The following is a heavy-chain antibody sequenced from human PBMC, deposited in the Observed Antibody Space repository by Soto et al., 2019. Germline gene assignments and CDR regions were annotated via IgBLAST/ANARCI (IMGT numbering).Heavy chain of an antibody. CDR3: AKSRRDGYNSY. CDR2: ISGSGGST. V-gene: IGHV3-23*01. CDR1: GFAFSSYA. Sequence: GGSLRLSCAASGFAFSSYAMSWFRQAPGKGLEWVSAISGSGGSTYYADSVKGRFTISRDNSKNTLYLQMNSLRAEDTAVYYCAKSRRDGYNSYWGQGTLVTVSS. J-gene: IGHJ4*02. D-gene: IGHD5-12*01.